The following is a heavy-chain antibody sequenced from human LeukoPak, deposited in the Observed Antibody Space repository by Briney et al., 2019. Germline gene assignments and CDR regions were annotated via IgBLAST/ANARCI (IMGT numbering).Heavy chain of an antibody. D-gene: IGHD6-19*01. CDR2: MNPNSGNT. V-gene: IGHV1-8*02. Sequence: ASVKVSCKASGYTFTSYYMHWVRQATGQGLEWMGWMNPNSGNTGYAQKFQGRVTMTRNTSISTAYMELSSLRSEDTAVYYCARTPRIAVAADYYYGMDVWGQGTTVTVSS. CDR1: GYTFTSYY. J-gene: IGHJ6*02. CDR3: ARTPRIAVAADYYYGMDV.